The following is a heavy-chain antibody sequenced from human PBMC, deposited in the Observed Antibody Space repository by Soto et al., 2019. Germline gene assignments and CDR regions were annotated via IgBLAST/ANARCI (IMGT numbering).Heavy chain of an antibody. J-gene: IGHJ4*02. CDR1: GFTFSSYA. Sequence: GGSLSLSCAASGFTFSSYAMSWVRQAPGKGLEWVSAISGSGGSTYYADSVKGRFTISRDNSKNTLYLQMNSLRAEDTAVYYCAKDLEGITMIVVVNLFDYWGQGTLVTVSS. V-gene: IGHV3-23*01. CDR3: AKDLEGITMIVVVNLFDY. D-gene: IGHD3-22*01. CDR2: ISGSGGST.